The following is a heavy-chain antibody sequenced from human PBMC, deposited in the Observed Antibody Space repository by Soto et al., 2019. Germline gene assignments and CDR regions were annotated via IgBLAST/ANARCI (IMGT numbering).Heavy chain of an antibody. CDR3: TTDKGGRRGYSGFDAFDY. CDR2: IIPMSATT. V-gene: IGHV1-69*01. CDR1: GGTISNYA. J-gene: IGHJ4*02. Sequence: QVQLVQSGAEVKKPGSSVKVSCKASGGTISNYAINWVRQAPGQGLEWMGGIIPMSATTNYAGRFQGRVTMTGDESTSRVDMELSSLGYDDTAVFYCTTDKGGRRGYSGFDAFDYWGQGTLVTVSS. D-gene: IGHD5-12*01.